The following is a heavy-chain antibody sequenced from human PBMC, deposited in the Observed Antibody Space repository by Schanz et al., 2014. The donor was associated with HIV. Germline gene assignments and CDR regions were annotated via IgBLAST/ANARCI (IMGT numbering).Heavy chain of an antibody. J-gene: IGHJ4*02. CDR2: ISAGGRDT. V-gene: IGHV3-23*04. D-gene: IGHD4-4*01. CDR1: RLTFSGYS. CDR3: ANDPELTTITGYFDS. Sequence: EVQLVESGGGLVKPGGSLRLSCRGSRLTFSGYSMNWVRQAPGKGLEWVSSISAGGRDTYYADSVKGRFTISRDNSKNTLYLQMNRLRAEDTALYFCANDPELTTITGYFDSWGQGTLVTVSS.